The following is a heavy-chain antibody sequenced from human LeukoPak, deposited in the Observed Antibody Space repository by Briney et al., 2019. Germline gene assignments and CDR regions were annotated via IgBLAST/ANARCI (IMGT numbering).Heavy chain of an antibody. J-gene: IGHJ3*02. D-gene: IGHD6-6*01. CDR2: IYTSGST. V-gene: IGHV4-4*07. CDR3: AREEYSSSPDAFDI. Sequence: SETLSLTCTVSGGSISSYYWSWVRQPAGKGLEWIGRIYTSGSTNYNPSLKSRVTISVDTSKNQFSLKLSSVTAADTAVYYCAREEYSSSPDAFDIWGQGTMVTVSS. CDR1: GGSISSYY.